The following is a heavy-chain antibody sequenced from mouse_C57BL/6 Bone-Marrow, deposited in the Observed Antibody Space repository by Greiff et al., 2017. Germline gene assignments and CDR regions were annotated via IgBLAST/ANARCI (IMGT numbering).Heavy chain of an antibody. J-gene: IGHJ3*01. Sequence: QVHVKQPGAELVMPGASVKLSCKASGYTFTSYWMHWVKQRPGQGLEWIGEIDPSDSYTNYNQKFKGKSTLTVDKSSSTAYMQLSSLTSEDSAVYYCARGGLLHYWGQGTLVTVSA. CDR3: ARGGLLHY. CDR2: IDPSDSYT. CDR1: GYTFTSYW. V-gene: IGHV1-69*01. D-gene: IGHD2-3*01.